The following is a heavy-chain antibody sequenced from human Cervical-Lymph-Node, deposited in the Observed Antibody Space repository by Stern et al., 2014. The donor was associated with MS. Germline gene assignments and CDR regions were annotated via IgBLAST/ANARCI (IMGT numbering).Heavy chain of an antibody. V-gene: IGHV1-69*01. CDR1: GGTFSNYA. CDR3: AGDRHSSGFDH. Sequence: QVQLVQSGAEVKKPGSSMTVSCKASGGTFSNYAITWFRQAPGRGLEWMGDTNPLFGTTNYAQKFQGRVTMTAHESTATAYMELSGLRSEDTAVYYCAGDRHSSGFDHWGQGTLVTVSS. J-gene: IGHJ4*02. CDR2: TNPLFGTT. D-gene: IGHD3-22*01.